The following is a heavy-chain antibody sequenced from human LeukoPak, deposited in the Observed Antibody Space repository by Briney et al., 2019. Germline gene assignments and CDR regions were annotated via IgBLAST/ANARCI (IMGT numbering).Heavy chain of an antibody. V-gene: IGHV3-30*04. CDR1: GFTFSSHA. D-gene: IGHD2-2*01. CDR2: ISYDGSNK. Sequence: PGGSLRLSCAASGFTFSSHAMNWVRQAPGKGLEWVAVISYDGSNKYYADSVKGRFTISRDNSKNTLYLQMNSLRAEDTAVYYCARVMGRYCSSTSCYVDYWGQGTLVTVSS. CDR3: ARVMGRYCSSTSCYVDY. J-gene: IGHJ4*02.